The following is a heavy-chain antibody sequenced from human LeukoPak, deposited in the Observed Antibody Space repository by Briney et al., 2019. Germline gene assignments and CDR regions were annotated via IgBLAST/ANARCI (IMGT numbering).Heavy chain of an antibody. CDR1: GYSISSGYY. Sequence: SETLSLTCGVSGYSISSGYYWGWIRQPPGKGLEWIGSIYHSGSTYYNPSLKSRVDISVDTSKNQFSLKLRSVTAADTALYYCARWDSGEWLHDAFLLWARKTSVTVSS. CDR3: ARWDSGEWLHDAFLL. J-gene: IGHJ3*01. V-gene: IGHV4-38-2*01. CDR2: IYHSGST. D-gene: IGHD3-3*01.